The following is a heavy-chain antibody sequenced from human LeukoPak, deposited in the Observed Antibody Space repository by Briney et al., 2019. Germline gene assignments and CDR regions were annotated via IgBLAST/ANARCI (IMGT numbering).Heavy chain of an antibody. J-gene: IGHJ4*02. Sequence: GGSLRLSCAASKFAFSSYAMSWVRQAPGKGLEWVSAISGSGGSTYYADSVKGRFTISRDNSKNTLYLQMNSLRAEDTAVYYCAKVTEDGYTDYFDYWGQGTLVTVSS. CDR3: AKVTEDGYTDYFDY. CDR2: ISGSGGST. V-gene: IGHV3-23*01. D-gene: IGHD5-24*01. CDR1: KFAFSSYA.